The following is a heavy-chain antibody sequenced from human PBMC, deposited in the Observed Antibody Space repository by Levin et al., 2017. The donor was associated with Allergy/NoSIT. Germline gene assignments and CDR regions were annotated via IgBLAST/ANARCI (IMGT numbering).Heavy chain of an antibody. Sequence: GESLKISCAASGFTFSSYSMNWVRQAPGKGLEWVSYISSSSSTIYYADSVKGRFTISRDNAKNSLYLQMNSLRAEDTAVYYCALGSNTAMVDYWGQGTLVTVS. CDR1: GFTFSSYS. CDR3: ALGSNTAMVDY. J-gene: IGHJ4*02. D-gene: IGHD5-18*01. V-gene: IGHV3-48*01. CDR2: ISSSSSTI.